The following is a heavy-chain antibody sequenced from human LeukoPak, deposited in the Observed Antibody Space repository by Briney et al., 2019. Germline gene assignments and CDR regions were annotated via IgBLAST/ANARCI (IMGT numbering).Heavy chain of an antibody. V-gene: IGHV4-39*07. CDR3: AKSIAVAEGNGGFDY. D-gene: IGHD6-19*01. J-gene: IGHJ4*02. CDR2: IYSSGST. Sequence: SETLSLTCSVSGASISSGSNYWGWIRQPPGKTLEWIGSIYSSGSTYYNPSLKSRVIIIIGTPKKHFSLTLSSVTAADTAVYYCAKSIAVAEGNGGFDYWGQGTLVTVSS. CDR1: GASISSGSNY.